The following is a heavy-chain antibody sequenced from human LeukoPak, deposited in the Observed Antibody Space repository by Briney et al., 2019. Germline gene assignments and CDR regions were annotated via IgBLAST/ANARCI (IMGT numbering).Heavy chain of an antibody. D-gene: IGHD1-26*01. CDR2: ISYDGSNK. V-gene: IGHV3-30*18. J-gene: IGHJ4*02. Sequence: GGSLRLSCAASGFTFSSYGMPWVRQAPGKGLEWVAVISYDGSNKYYADSVKGRFTISRDNSKNTLYLQMNSLRAEDTAVYYCAKELVGATVDYWGQGTLVTVSS. CDR1: GFTFSSYG. CDR3: AKELVGATVDY.